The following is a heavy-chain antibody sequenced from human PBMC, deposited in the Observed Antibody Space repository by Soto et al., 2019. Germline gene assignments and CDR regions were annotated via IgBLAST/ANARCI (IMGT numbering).Heavy chain of an antibody. CDR1: GFTFSSYA. J-gene: IGHJ3*02. D-gene: IGHD4-4*01. V-gene: IGHV3-23*01. Sequence: GGSLRLSCAASGFTFSSYAMSWVRQAPGKGLEWVSAISGSGGSTYYADSVKGRFTISRDNSKNTLYLQMNSLRAEDTAVYYCAKPDYSNSRSMAGHAFDIWGQGTMVTVSS. CDR2: ISGSGGST. CDR3: AKPDYSNSRSMAGHAFDI.